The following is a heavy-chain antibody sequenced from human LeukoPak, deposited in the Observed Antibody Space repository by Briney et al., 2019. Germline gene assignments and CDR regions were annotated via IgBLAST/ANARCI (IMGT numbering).Heavy chain of an antibody. CDR3: ARRNQYYDFWSGYFSYFDY. V-gene: IGHV4-38-2*01. Sequence: PSETLSLTCAVSGYSISSGYNWGWIRQPPGKGLEWIGSIYYSGSTYYNPSLKSRVTISVDTSKTQFSLKLSSVTAADTAVYYCARRNQYYDFWSGYFSYFDYWGQGTLVTVSS. CDR1: GYSISSGYN. J-gene: IGHJ4*02. CDR2: IYYSGST. D-gene: IGHD3-3*01.